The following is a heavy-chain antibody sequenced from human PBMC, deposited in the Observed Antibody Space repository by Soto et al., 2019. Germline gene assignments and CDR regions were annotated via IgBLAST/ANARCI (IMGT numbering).Heavy chain of an antibody. Sequence: SQTLSLTCAISGDSVSSNSAASNWIRQSPSRGLEWLGRTYYRSKWYNDYAVSVKSRITINPDTSKNQFSLQLNSVTPEDTAVYYCARVGMVRGVKGLYYYYGMDVWGQGTTVTVSS. CDR3: ARVGMVRGVKGLYYYYGMDV. V-gene: IGHV6-1*01. D-gene: IGHD3-10*01. CDR1: GDSVSSNSAA. CDR2: TYYRSKWYN. J-gene: IGHJ6*02.